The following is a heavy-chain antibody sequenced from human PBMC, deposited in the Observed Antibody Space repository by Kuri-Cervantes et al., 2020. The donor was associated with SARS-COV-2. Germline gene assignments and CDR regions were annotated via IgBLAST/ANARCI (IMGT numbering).Heavy chain of an antibody. CDR2: IRYDGSDK. V-gene: IGHV3-30*02. Sequence: GGSLKISCVPSGFTFSGYDMHWVRQAPGKGLEWVAFIRYDGSDKYYADSVKGRFTISRDSSKNTLYLQMNSLRAEDTAVYYCAKSKGRENGWVYSSDLDAFDIWGQGTMVTVSS. J-gene: IGHJ3*02. D-gene: IGHD3-22*01. CDR3: AKSKGRENGWVYSSDLDAFDI. CDR1: GFTFSGYD.